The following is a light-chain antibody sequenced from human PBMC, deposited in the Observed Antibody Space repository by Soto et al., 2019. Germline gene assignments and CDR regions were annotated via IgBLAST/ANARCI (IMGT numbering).Light chain of an antibody. Sequence: IQLTQSPSSLSASVGDRVTITCRASQGISSYLAWYQQKPGKAPKLLINAASTLQSGVPSRFSGSGSGTDFTLTISSLQPEDFATYYCQQLNSYPRTLGPGNKVHIE. CDR3: QQLNSYPRT. CDR1: QGISSY. V-gene: IGKV1-9*01. CDR2: AAS. J-gene: IGKJ3*01.